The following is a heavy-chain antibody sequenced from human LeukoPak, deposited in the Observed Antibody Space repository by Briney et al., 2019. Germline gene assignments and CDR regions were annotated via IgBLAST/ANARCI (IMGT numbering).Heavy chain of an antibody. CDR3: AKDRIYYDSSGYTFDY. CDR1: GFTFSSYG. D-gene: IGHD3-22*01. Sequence: GRSLRLSCAASGFTFSSYGMHWVRQAPGKGLEWVAVIWYDGSNKYYADSVEGRFTISRDNSKNTLYLQMNSLRAEDTAVYYCAKDRIYYDSSGYTFDYWGQGTLVTVSS. J-gene: IGHJ4*02. CDR2: IWYDGSNK. V-gene: IGHV3-33*06.